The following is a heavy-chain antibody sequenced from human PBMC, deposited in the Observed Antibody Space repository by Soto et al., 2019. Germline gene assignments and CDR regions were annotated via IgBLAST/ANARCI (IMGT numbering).Heavy chain of an antibody. CDR2: ISNSGRTL. V-gene: IGHV3-11*01. Sequence: QVQLVESGGGLVKPGGSLRLSCAASGFTFSDYYMSWIRQAPGKGLEWVSYISNSGRTLYYADSMKGRFTISRDNARNSLVLQMNSLRSDDTAVYYCARDLVAVSGGVYSSSSGGYFFDFWGQGTLVTVSS. CDR1: GFTFSDYY. J-gene: IGHJ4*02. D-gene: IGHD6-6*01. CDR3: ARDLVAVSGGVYSSSSGGYFFDF.